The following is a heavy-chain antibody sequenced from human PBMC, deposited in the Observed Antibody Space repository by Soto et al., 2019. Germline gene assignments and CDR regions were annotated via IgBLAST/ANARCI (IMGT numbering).Heavy chain of an antibody. J-gene: IGHJ4*02. CDR1: GGSISRYY. CDR2: IYYDGST. V-gene: IGHV4-59*01. D-gene: IGHD5-18*01. Sequence: SETLFLTCTVSGGSISRYYWSWIRQPPGKGLEWIGYIYYDGSTNYSPSLKSRVTISVDTSKNQFSLRLNSVTAADTAVYYCARAGYSYGFGYYYDYWGQGTLVTVSS. CDR3: ARAGYSYGFGYYYDY.